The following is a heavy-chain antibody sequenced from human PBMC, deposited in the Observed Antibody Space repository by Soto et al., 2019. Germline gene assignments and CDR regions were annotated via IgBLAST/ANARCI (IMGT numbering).Heavy chain of an antibody. V-gene: IGHV3-23*01. CDR3: AKGHSDYQGDYNYYGMDV. D-gene: IGHD4-4*01. CDR2: STGAGGST. Sequence: EVQLLESGGGLVQPGGPLRLSCAASGFPFSSYAISWVRQAPGKGLEWVAASTGAGGSTYKVDSEKGRFTISRDNSKKTVYLQLDGLRAEDTAIYYCAKGHSDYQGDYNYYGMDVWGQGTTVTVSS. CDR1: GFPFSSYA. J-gene: IGHJ6*02.